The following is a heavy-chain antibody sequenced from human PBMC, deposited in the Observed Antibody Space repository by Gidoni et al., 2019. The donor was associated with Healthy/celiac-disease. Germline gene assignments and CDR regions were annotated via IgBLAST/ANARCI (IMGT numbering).Heavy chain of an antibody. D-gene: IGHD2-21*02. CDR2: IYYSGST. J-gene: IGHJ5*02. V-gene: IGHV4-59*01. Sequence: QVQLQESGPGLVKPSETLSLTCTVSGGSISSYYWSWIRQPPGKGLEWIGYIYYSGSTNYNPSLKSRVTISVDTSKNQFSLKLSSVTAADTAVYYCARATVVTPNWFDPWGQGTLVTVSS. CDR3: ARATVVTPNWFDP. CDR1: GGSISSYY.